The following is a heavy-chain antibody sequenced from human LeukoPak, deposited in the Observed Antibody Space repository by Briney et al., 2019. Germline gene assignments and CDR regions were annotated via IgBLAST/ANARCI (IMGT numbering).Heavy chain of an antibody. Sequence: SETLSLTCTVSGGSISSSSYYWGWIRQPPGKGLEWIGSIYYSGSTYYNPSLKSRVTISVDTPKNQFSLKLSSVTAADTAVYYCARHGEKQWLSQYYFDYWGQGTLVTVSS. V-gene: IGHV4-39*01. J-gene: IGHJ4*02. D-gene: IGHD6-19*01. CDR1: GGSISSSSYY. CDR2: IYYSGST. CDR3: ARHGEKQWLSQYYFDY.